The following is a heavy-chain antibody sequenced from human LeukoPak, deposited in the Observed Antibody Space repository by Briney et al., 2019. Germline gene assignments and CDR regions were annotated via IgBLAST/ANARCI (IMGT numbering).Heavy chain of an antibody. Sequence: SETLSLTCTVSGGSISSSSYYWGWIRQPPGKGLEWIGSIYYSGSTYYNPSLKSRVTISVDTSKNQFSLKLSSVTAADTAVYYCARVLAAAGTGGGWFDPWGQGTLVTVSS. CDR1: GGSISSSSYY. CDR2: IYYSGST. J-gene: IGHJ5*02. D-gene: IGHD6-13*01. V-gene: IGHV4-39*07. CDR3: ARVLAAAGTGGGWFDP.